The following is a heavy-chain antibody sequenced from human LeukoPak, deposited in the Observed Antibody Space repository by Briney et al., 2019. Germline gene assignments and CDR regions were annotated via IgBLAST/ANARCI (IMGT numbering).Heavy chain of an antibody. Sequence: ASVKVSCKASGYTFTGYYMHWVRQAPGQGLEWMGWINPNSGGTNYAQKFQGRVTMTRDTSISTAYMELSRLRSDDTAVYYCARDAEYSSSWAMAFDYWGQGTLVTVSS. CDR2: INPNSGGT. V-gene: IGHV1-2*02. CDR3: ARDAEYSSSWAMAFDY. J-gene: IGHJ4*02. D-gene: IGHD6-13*01. CDR1: GYTFTGYY.